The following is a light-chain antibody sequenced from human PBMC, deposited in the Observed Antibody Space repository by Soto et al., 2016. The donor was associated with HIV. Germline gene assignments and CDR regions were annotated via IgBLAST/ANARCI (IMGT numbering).Light chain of an antibody. V-gene: IGKV1-39*01. Sequence: DIQMTQSPSSLSASVGDRVTITCRASQGISSYLNWYQQKPGKAPKLLIYAASSLQSGVPSRFSGSGSGTDFTLTISSLQPEDFATYYCQQSYSTPHTFGQGPRWRSN. CDR2: AAS. CDR3: QQSYSTPHT. J-gene: IGKJ2*01. CDR1: QGISSY.